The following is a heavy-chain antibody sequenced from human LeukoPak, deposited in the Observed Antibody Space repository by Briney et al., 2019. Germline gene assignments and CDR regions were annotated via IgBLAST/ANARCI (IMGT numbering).Heavy chain of an antibody. J-gene: IGHJ1*01. D-gene: IGHD5-18*01. CDR1: GFTFSSYA. V-gene: IGHV3-23*01. CDR2: ISGSGGST. Sequence: GGSLRLSCAASGFTFSSYAMSWVRQAPGKGLEWVSAISGSGGSTYYADSVKGRFTISRDNSKNTLYLQMNSLRAEDTAVYYCAKEVGERGYSYALPPPAEYFQHWGQGTLDTVSS. CDR3: AKEVGERGYSYALPPPAEYFQH.